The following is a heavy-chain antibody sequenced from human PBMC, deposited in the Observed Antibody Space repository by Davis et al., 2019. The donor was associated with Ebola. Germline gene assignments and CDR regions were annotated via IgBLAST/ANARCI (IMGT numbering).Heavy chain of an antibody. CDR1: GFTFNSYG. J-gene: IGHJ4*02. CDR3: AKPKPSSGWYGEFDY. D-gene: IGHD6-19*01. CDR2: ISYDGSNK. Sequence: GESLKISCAASGFTFNSYGMHWVRQAPGKGLEWVAVISYDGSNKYYADSVKGRFTISRDNSKNTLYLQMNSLRAEDTAVYYCAKPKPSSGWYGEFDYWGQGTLVTVSS. V-gene: IGHV3-30*18.